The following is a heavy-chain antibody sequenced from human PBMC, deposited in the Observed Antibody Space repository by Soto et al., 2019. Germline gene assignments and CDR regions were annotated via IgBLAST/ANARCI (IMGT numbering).Heavy chain of an antibody. CDR2: ISYDGSNK. Sequence: GGSLSLSCAASGFTLSSYAMHWVRQAPGKGLEWVAVISYDGSNKYYADSVKGRFTISRDNSKNTLYLQMNSLRAEDTAVYYCARDGDRITIFGVVSYYFDYWGQGTLVTVSS. D-gene: IGHD3-3*01. V-gene: IGHV3-30-3*01. CDR3: ARDGDRITIFGVVSYYFDY. J-gene: IGHJ4*02. CDR1: GFTLSSYA.